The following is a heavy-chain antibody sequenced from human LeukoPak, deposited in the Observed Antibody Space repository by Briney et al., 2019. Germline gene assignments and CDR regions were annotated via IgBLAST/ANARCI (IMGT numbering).Heavy chain of an antibody. CDR3: ARSGYCSSTSCQTRYGMDV. D-gene: IGHD2-2*01. J-gene: IGHJ6*02. Sequence: ASVKVSCKASGYTFTGYYMHWVRQAPGQGLEWMGWINPNSGGTNYAQKFQGRVTMTRDTSISTAYMELSRLRSGDTAVYYCARSGYCSSTSCQTRYGMDVWGQGTTVTVSS. CDR2: INPNSGGT. CDR1: GYTFTGYY. V-gene: IGHV1-2*02.